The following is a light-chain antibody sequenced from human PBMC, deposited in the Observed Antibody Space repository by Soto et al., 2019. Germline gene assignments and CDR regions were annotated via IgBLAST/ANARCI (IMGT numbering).Light chain of an antibody. CDR2: GAS. CDR3: HQYGNSPLFT. J-gene: IGKJ3*01. CDR1: QSVSSSY. Sequence: EIGLTQSPGTLSLSPGERATLSCRASQSVSSSYLAWYQQKPGQAPSRHIYGASSRATGIPDRFSGSVSGTDFTLTISTLELEDFAVYYCHQYGNSPLFTVGPETKVDIK. V-gene: IGKV3-20*01.